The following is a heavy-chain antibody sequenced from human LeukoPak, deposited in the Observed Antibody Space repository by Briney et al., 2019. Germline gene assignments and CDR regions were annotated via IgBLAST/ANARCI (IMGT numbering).Heavy chain of an antibody. CDR1: GFTFSDYA. CDR3: AGRPTGYSSGYVY. Sequence: GGSLRLSCVVSGFTFSDYAMSWVRQAPEKGLDWVSVTSGSAHKIRYADSVKGRFTISRDNSENTVYLQMNNLRAEDTALYYCAGRPTGYSSGYVYWGQGALVTVSS. V-gene: IGHV3-23*01. J-gene: IGHJ4*02. CDR2: TSGSAHKI. D-gene: IGHD5-18*01.